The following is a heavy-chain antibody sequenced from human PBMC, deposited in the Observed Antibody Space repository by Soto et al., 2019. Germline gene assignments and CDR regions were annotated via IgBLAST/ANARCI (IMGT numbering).Heavy chain of an antibody. V-gene: IGHV3-23*01. J-gene: IGHJ4*02. CDR1: GFTFNSYA. CDR3: AKRRPYSSSWYEDY. D-gene: IGHD6-13*01. CDR2: ISGSGGRT. Sequence: GGSLRLSCAASGFTFNSYAMSWVRQAPGKGLEWVSAISGSGGRTYYADSVKGRFTISRDNSKNTLYLQMNSLRAEDTAVYYCAKRRPYSSSWYEDYWGQGTLVTVSS.